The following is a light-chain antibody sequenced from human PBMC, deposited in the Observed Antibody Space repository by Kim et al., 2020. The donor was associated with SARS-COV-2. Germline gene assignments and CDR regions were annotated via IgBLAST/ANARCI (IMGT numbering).Light chain of an antibody. CDR2: DAS. CDR3: QKHIDLPV. J-gene: IGKJ5*01. V-gene: IGKV1-33*01. CDR1: QDINNC. Sequence: DVQMTQSPSSLSASVGDRVTITCHASQDINNCLNWYQQKPGKAPKLLIYDASNLETGVPTRFSGSGSGTDFTFTISSLQPEDIATYYWQKHIDLPVFGQGTRLEIK.